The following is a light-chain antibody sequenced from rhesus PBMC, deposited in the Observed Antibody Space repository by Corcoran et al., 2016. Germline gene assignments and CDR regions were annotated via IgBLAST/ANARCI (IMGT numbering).Light chain of an antibody. CDR1: QSVSSY. CDR2: GAS. V-gene: IGKV3-10*01. Sequence: QVILTQSPATLSLSPGERATLSCRASQSVSSYLAWYQQKPGQAPRLLHYGASSRATGIPDRSSGRGSGTEFTLTISSLGTEDVGVYHCYQHSSGYSFGQGTKVEIK. J-gene: IGKJ2*01. CDR3: YQHSSGYS.